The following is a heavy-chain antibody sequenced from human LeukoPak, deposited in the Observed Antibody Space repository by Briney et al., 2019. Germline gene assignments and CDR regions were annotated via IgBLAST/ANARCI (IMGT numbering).Heavy chain of an antibody. Sequence: SVKVSCKASGGTFSTYAFGWVRQAPGQGLEWMGRIIPILDVTNYAQKFQGRVTITADKSTSTAYMELSRLRSDDTAVYYCARAVRQQLVLFDYWGQGTLVTVSS. CDR1: GGTFSTYA. D-gene: IGHD6-13*01. CDR3: ARAVRQQLVLFDY. J-gene: IGHJ4*02. V-gene: IGHV1-69*04. CDR2: IIPILDVT.